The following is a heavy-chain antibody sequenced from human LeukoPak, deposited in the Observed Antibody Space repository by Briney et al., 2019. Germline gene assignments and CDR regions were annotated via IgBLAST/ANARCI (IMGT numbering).Heavy chain of an antibody. V-gene: IGHV4-38-2*01. D-gene: IGHD2-2*01. Sequence: PSETLSPTCAVYGGSFSGYYWGWIRQPPGKGLEWIGSFFLKGSTYYNPSLKSRVTISVDTSKNQFSLTLSSVTAADTAVYYCARVARCTSCFDIDYWGQGTLVTVSS. CDR3: ARVARCTSCFDIDY. CDR2: FFLKGST. J-gene: IGHJ4*02. CDR1: GGSFSGYY.